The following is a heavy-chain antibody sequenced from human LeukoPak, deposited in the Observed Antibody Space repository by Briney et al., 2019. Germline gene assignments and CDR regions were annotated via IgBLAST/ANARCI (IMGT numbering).Heavy chain of an antibody. Sequence: GASLKISCKGSGYSFTSYWLGWVRQLPGKGLEWMGIIYPGDSDTRYSPSFQGQVTISADKSISTAYLQWSSLKASDTAMYYCARLRGGNKYYYYYGMDVWGQGTTDTVSS. CDR3: ARLRGGNKYYYYYGMDV. CDR2: IYPGDSDT. CDR1: GYSFTSYW. J-gene: IGHJ6*02. D-gene: IGHD2-15*01. V-gene: IGHV5-51*01.